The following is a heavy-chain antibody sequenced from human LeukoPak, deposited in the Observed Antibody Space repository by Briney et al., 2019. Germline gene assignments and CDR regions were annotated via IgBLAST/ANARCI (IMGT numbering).Heavy chain of an antibody. V-gene: IGHV1-24*01. J-gene: IGHJ4*02. CDR3: ATEHIAAAATTIDGDYQRRYFDY. D-gene: IGHD6-13*01. CDR2: FDPEDGET. Sequence: ASVNLSCKVSGYTLTELYMHWVRHAPGKGLEWVGGFDPEDGETIYAQKFQGRVTMTEDTSTDTAYMELSSLRSEDTAVYYCATEHIAAAATTIDGDYQRRYFDYWGQGTLVTVSS. CDR1: GYTLTELY.